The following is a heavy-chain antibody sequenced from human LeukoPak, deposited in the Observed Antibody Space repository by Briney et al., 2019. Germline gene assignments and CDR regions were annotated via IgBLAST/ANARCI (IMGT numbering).Heavy chain of an antibody. CDR3: AKMRSGYPGY. J-gene: IGHJ4*02. Sequence: GGSLRLSCAASGFTFNDYGMSWVRQAPGKGLEWVSAISGSGGSTYYADSVKGRFTISRDNSKNTLYLQMNSLRAEDTAVYYCAKMRSGYPGYWGQGTLVTVSS. CDR2: ISGSGGST. V-gene: IGHV3-23*01. CDR1: GFTFNDYG. D-gene: IGHD3-22*01.